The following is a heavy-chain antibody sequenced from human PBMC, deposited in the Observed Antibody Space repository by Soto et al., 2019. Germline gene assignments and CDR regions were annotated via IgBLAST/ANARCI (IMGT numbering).Heavy chain of an antibody. CDR3: ARSYCGGDCYIHYYYYGMDV. J-gene: IGHJ6*02. V-gene: IGHV4-39*07. CDR1: GGSISSSSYY. CDR2: IYYSGST. Sequence: SETLSLTCTVSGGSISSSSYYWGWIRQPPGKGLEWIGSIYYSGSTYYNPSLKSRVTISVDTSKNQFSLKLSSVTAADTAVYYCARSYCGGDCYIHYYYYGMDVWCQGTTVT. D-gene: IGHD2-21*02.